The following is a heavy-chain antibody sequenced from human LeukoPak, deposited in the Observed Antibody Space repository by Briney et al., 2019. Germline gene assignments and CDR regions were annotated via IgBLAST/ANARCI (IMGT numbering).Heavy chain of an antibody. CDR3: ARGGAAAGIFDY. Sequence: GGSLRLSCAASGFTFSDYYMSWIRQAPGKGLEWVSYISSSSSYTNYADSVKGRFTISRDNAKNSLYLQMSSLRAEDTAVYYCARGGAAAGIFDYWGQGTLVTVSS. CDR1: GFTFSDYY. D-gene: IGHD6-13*01. V-gene: IGHV3-11*05. J-gene: IGHJ4*02. CDR2: ISSSSSYT.